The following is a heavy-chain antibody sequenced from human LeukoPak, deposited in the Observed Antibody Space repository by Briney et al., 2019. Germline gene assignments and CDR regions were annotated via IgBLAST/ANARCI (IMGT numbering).Heavy chain of an antibody. V-gene: IGHV4-59*01. J-gene: IGHJ5*02. Sequence: SETLSLTCTVSGGSISSYYWSWIRQPPGKGLEWIGYIYCSGSTNYNPSLKSRVTISVDTSKNQFSLKLSSVTAADTAVYYCARSRRIEYSSSYNWFDPWGQGTLVTVSS. CDR1: GGSISSYY. CDR2: IYCSGST. CDR3: ARSRRIEYSSSYNWFDP. D-gene: IGHD6-6*01.